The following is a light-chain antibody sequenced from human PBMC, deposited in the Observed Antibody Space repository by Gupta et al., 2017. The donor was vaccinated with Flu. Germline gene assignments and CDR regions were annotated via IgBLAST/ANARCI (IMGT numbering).Light chain of an antibody. CDR3: QQYDSSPPT. J-gene: IGKJ1*01. V-gene: IGKV3D-20*01. Sequence: EIVLTQSPATVYLSPGEGATLSCGASRDGRDYIAWYQLKPGLAPRLLIYDASRRATGIPDRFSGSGSGRDFTLTLNALEPEDFAVYSCQQYDSSPPTFGQGTRVEIK. CDR2: DAS. CDR1: RDGRDY.